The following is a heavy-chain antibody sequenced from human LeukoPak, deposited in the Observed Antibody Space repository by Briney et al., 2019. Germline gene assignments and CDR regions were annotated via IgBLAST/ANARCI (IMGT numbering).Heavy chain of an antibody. CDR2: IYYSGST. D-gene: IGHD1-26*01. J-gene: IGHJ4*02. Sequence: PSETLSLTCTVSGGSISSSSYYWGWIRQPPGKGLEWIGSIYYSGSTYYNPSLKSRVTISVDTSKNQFSLKLSSVTAADTAVYYCARVRNGLQSGSLNFDYWGQGTLVTVSS. V-gene: IGHV4-39*07. CDR1: GGSISSSSYY. CDR3: ARVRNGLQSGSLNFDY.